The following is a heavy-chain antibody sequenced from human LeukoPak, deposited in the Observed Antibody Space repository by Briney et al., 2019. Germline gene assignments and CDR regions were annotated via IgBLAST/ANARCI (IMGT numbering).Heavy chain of an antibody. CDR1: GGSISGYF. D-gene: IGHD5-12*01. CDR3: ARGTEKTRISGYYSFDH. Sequence: SETLSLTCTVSGGSISGYFWTWIRQPAGKELEWIGRVYTSGTTYYNPSLESRVTISLDTFDNQFSLRVTSVTAADTAIYYCARGTEKTRISGYYSFDHWGRGLLVTVSS. V-gene: IGHV4-4*07. CDR2: VYTSGTT. J-gene: IGHJ4*02.